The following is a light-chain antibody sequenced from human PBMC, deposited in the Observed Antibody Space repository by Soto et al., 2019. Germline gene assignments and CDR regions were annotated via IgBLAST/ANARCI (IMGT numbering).Light chain of an antibody. Sequence: DIQMTQSPSSLSASVGDRVTIACRASQAIRIDVAWYQQKAGQAPKRLIYTASSLQSGVPSRFSGSGSGTEFTLTISSLQPEDFATYFCQQYNSYPWTFGQGTMVEIK. CDR1: QAIRID. CDR2: TAS. J-gene: IGKJ1*01. V-gene: IGKV1-17*01. CDR3: QQYNSYPWT.